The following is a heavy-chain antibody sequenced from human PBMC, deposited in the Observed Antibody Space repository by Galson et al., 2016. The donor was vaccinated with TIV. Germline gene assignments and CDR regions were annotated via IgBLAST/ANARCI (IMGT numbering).Heavy chain of an antibody. V-gene: IGHV4-59*04. CDR1: GGSMRDSY. Sequence: LSLTCTVSGGSMRDSYWSWIRQPPGKGLEWIGNIYYSGSAYYNPSLKSRVTISVDTSKNQFSLKLSSVTAADTAVYYCATYCSSTTCLFDPWGQGTLVTVSS. CDR3: ATYCSSTTCLFDP. J-gene: IGHJ5*02. CDR2: IYYSGSA. D-gene: IGHD2-2*01.